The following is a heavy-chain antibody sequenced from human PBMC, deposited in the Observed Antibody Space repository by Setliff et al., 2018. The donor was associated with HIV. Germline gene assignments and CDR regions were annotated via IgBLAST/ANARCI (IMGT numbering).Heavy chain of an antibody. CDR2: IYTSGST. V-gene: IGHV4-61*02. CDR3: AREGGTDRYFDY. Sequence: SETLSLTCTVSGGSINSGGYYWVWIRQPALKGLEWIGRIYTSGSTNYNPSLKSRVTISVDTSKNQFSLKVLSVTAADTAVYYCAREGGTDRYFDYWGPGTPVTVSS. D-gene: IGHD3-16*01. CDR1: GGSINSGGYY. J-gene: IGHJ4*02.